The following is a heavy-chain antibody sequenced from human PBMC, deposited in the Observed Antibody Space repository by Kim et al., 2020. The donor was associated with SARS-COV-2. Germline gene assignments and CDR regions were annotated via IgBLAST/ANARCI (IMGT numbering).Heavy chain of an antibody. J-gene: IGHJ4*02. CDR2: INHSGST. Sequence: SETLSLTCAVYGGSFSGYYWSWIRQPPGKGLEWIGEINHSGSTNYNPSLKSRVTISVDTSKNQFSLKLSSVTAADTAVYYCARTLGYCSSTSCYYLDYWGQGTLVTVSS. CDR3: ARTLGYCSSTSCYYLDY. CDR1: GGSFSGYY. D-gene: IGHD2-2*01. V-gene: IGHV4-34*01.